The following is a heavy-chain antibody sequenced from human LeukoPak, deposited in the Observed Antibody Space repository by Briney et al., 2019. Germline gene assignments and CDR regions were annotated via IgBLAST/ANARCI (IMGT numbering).Heavy chain of an antibody. V-gene: IGHV3-23*01. Sequence: PGGSLRLSCAASGFTFSSYAMSWVRQAPGKGLEWVSAISGSGGSTYYADSVKGRFTISRDNSKNTSYLQMNSLRAEDTAVYYCAKAVTSSGSYYLNYFDYWGQGTLVTVSS. J-gene: IGHJ4*02. CDR2: ISGSGGST. D-gene: IGHD3-10*01. CDR3: AKAVTSSGSYYLNYFDY. CDR1: GFTFSSYA.